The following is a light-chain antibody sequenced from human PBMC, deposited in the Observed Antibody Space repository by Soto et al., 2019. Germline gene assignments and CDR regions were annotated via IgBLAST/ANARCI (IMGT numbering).Light chain of an antibody. CDR3: QQYYTTPRT. CDR1: QSVLYSPNNRNY. J-gene: IGKJ1*01. Sequence: DIVMTQSPDSLAVSLGERATINCKSSQSVLYSPNNRNYLAWYQQKPGQPPKLLIHWASTRESGVPDRISGSGSGNDFTLTISSLQADDVALYYCQQYYTTPRTFGQGTKVEIK. V-gene: IGKV4-1*01. CDR2: WAS.